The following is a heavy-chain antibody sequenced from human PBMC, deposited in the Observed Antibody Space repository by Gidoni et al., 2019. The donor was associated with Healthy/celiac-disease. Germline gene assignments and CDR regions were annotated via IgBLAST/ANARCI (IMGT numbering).Heavy chain of an antibody. J-gene: IGHJ5*02. CDR2: IIPSLGTA. V-gene: IGHV1-69*06. D-gene: IGHD3-16*01. CDR1: GGPFSSYA. CDR3: ARGGLWDVSGASNWFDP. Sequence: QVQLVPSGAELKKPGSSVKVSCKASGGPFSSYAIRWVRQAPGQGLEWMGGIIPSLGTANYAKKYQGRVTITADKSTSTAYMEMSSLRSEDTAVYYCARGGLWDVSGASNWFDPWGQGTLVTVSS.